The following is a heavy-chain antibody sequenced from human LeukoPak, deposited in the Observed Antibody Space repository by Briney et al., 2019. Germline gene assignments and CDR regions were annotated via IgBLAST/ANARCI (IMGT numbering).Heavy chain of an antibody. CDR1: GGSISSYY. J-gene: IGHJ5*02. CDR2: IYTSGST. CDR3: ARGLPRWLHKNWFDP. Sequence: KPSETLSLTCTVSGGSISSYYWSWIRQPPGKGLEWIGYIYTSGSTNYNPSLKSRVTISVDTSKNQFSLKLSSVTAADTAVYYCARGLPRWLHKNWFDPWGQGTLVTVSS. D-gene: IGHD5-24*01. V-gene: IGHV4-4*09.